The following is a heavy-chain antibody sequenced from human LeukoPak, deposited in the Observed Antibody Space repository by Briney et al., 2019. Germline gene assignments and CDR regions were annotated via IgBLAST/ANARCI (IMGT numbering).Heavy chain of an antibody. D-gene: IGHD2-2*01. V-gene: IGHV3-30*18. CDR1: GFTFSSYG. CDR3: AEDYEDIVVVPAGS. CDR2: ISYDGSNK. Sequence: PGGSLRLSCAASGFTFSSYGMHWVRQAPGKGLEWVAVISYDGSNKYYADSVKGRFTISRDNSKNTLYLQMNSLRAEDTAVYYCAEDYEDIVVVPAGSWGQGTLVTVSS. J-gene: IGHJ4*02.